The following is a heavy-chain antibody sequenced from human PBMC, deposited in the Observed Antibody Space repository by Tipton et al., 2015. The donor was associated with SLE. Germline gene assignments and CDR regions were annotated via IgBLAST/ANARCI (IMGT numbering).Heavy chain of an antibody. V-gene: IGHV1-69*01. J-gene: IGHJ3*02. D-gene: IGHD1-26*01. CDR2: IIPIFGTA. CDR1: GGTFSSYA. CDR3: AGGKRELHRYAFDI. Sequence: QSGAEVKKPGSSVKVSCKASGGTFSSYAISWVRQAPGQGLEWMGGIIPIFGTANYAQKFQGRVTITADESTSTAYMELSSLRSEDASVYFCAGGKRELHRYAFDIWGQGPMFTVSS.